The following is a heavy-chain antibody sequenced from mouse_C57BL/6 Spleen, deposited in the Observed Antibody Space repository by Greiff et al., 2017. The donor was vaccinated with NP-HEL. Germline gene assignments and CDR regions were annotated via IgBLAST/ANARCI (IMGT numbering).Heavy chain of an antibody. J-gene: IGHJ2*01. CDR3: ARMYDGSYFDY. D-gene: IGHD2-3*01. CDR2: INPNNGGT. CDR1: GYTFTDYY. V-gene: IGHV1-26*01. Sequence: EVQLQQSGPELVKPGASVKISCKASGYTFTDYYMNWVKQSHGKSLEWIGDINPNNGGTSYNQKFKGKATLTVDKSSSTAYMELRSLTSEDAAVYYCARMYDGSYFDYWGQGTTLTVSS.